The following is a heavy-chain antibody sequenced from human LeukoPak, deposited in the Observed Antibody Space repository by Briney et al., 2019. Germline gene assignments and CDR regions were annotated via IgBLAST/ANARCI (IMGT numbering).Heavy chain of an antibody. CDR1: GYTLTELS. V-gene: IGHV1-24*01. CDR3: ATDLVMILDYCSGGSCYSDY. Sequence: ASVKVSSKVSGYTLTELSMHWVRQAPGKGLEWMGGFDPEVGETIYAQKFQGRVTMTEDTSTDTAYMELSSLRSEDTAVYYCATDLVMILDYCSGGSCYSDYWGQGTLVTVSS. CDR2: FDPEVGET. D-gene: IGHD2-15*01. J-gene: IGHJ4*02.